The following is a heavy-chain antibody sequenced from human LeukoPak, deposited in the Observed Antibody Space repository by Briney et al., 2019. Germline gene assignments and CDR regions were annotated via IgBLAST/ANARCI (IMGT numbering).Heavy chain of an antibody. V-gene: IGHV3-23*01. CDR2: ISGSGGSA. CDR1: GFTFSSYA. Sequence: GGSLRLSCAASGFTFSSYAMSWVRQAPGKGLEWVSAISGSGGSAYYADSVKGRFTISRDNSKNTLYLQMNSLRAEDTAIYYCAKTYYYDSVGYSPFDYWGQGSRVIVSS. CDR3: AKTYYYDSVGYSPFDY. D-gene: IGHD3-22*01. J-gene: IGHJ4*02.